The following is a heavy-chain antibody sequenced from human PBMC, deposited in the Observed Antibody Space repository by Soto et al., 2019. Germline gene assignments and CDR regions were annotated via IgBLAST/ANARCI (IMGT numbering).Heavy chain of an antibody. CDR2: IIPIFGTA. D-gene: IGHD6-13*01. Sequence: GASVKVXCKASGGTXSSYAISWVRQXPGQGLEWMGGIIPIFGTANYAQKFQGRVTITADESTSTAYMELSSLRSEDTAVYYCARDYNAIAAADKNWFDPWGQGTPVTVSS. J-gene: IGHJ5*02. CDR3: ARDYNAIAAADKNWFDP. CDR1: GGTXSSYA. V-gene: IGHV1-69*13.